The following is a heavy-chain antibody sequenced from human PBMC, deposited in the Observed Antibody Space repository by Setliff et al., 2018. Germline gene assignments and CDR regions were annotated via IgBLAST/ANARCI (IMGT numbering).Heavy chain of an antibody. CDR2: MNPNSGNT. V-gene: IGHV1-8*01. Sequence: ASVKVSCKASGYTFTSYDINWVRQATGQGLEWMGWMNPNSGNTGYAQKLQGRVTMTTDTSASTAYMELRSLRSDDTAVYYCARGAYSSSWYVGGVYGYWGQGTLVTVSS. D-gene: IGHD6-13*01. CDR1: GYTFTSYD. CDR3: ARGAYSSSWYVGGVYGY. J-gene: IGHJ4*02.